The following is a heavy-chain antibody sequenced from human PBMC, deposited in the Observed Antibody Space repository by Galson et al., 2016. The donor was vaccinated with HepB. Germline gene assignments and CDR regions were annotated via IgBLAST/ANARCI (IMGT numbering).Heavy chain of an antibody. CDR3: ASEILGHCSGGSCYTGDH. D-gene: IGHD2-15*01. Sequence: SLRLSCAVSGFTFSRYVMCWVRQAPGKGLEWVAVLSYDGSNEYYADSVKGRFTISRDNSKNTPYLQMNSLRGEDTAVYYCASEILGHCSGGSCYTGDHWGQGTLVTVSS. V-gene: IGHV3-30-3*01. CDR1: GFTFSRYV. CDR2: LSYDGSNE. J-gene: IGHJ4*02.